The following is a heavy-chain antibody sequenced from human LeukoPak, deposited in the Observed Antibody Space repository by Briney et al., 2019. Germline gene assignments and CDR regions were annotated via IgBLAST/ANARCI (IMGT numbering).Heavy chain of an antibody. J-gene: IGHJ4*02. CDR3: ARVWSWWPSFDY. Sequence: PSETLSLTCTVSGGSISSGDYYWSWIRQPPGKGLEWIGYIYYSGSTYYNPSLKSRVTISVDTSKNQFSLKLSSVTVADTAVYYCARVWSWWPSFDYWGQGTLVTVSS. CDR1: GGSISSGDYY. V-gene: IGHV4-30-4*08. CDR2: IYYSGST. D-gene: IGHD2-21*01.